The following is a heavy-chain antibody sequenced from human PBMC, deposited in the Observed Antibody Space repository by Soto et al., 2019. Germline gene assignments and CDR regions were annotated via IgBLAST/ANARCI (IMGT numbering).Heavy chain of an antibody. CDR1: GFTFSSYS. Sequence: PGGSLRLSCAASGFTFSSYSMDWVRQAPGKGLEWVSYISTSSSTIYYADSVKGRFTISRDNAKDSLYLQMNSLRDEDTAVYYCARDGTSSSSPIDYWGQGTXVTVSS. CDR3: ARDGTSSSSPIDY. V-gene: IGHV3-48*02. CDR2: ISTSSSTI. J-gene: IGHJ4*02. D-gene: IGHD6-6*01.